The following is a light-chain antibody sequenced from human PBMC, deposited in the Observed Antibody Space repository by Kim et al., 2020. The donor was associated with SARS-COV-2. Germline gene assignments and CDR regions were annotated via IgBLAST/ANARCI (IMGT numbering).Light chain of an antibody. CDR2: DAS. CDR3: QHRTNWPPT. V-gene: IGKV3-11*01. Sequence: EIVLTQSPATLSLSPGETATLSCRASQSVSNYLAWYQQKPGQAPRLLIYDASNRASGIAARFSGSGSGTDFTLTISSLEPEDFAVYYCQHRTNWPPTFGQGTRLEIK. CDR1: QSVSNY. J-gene: IGKJ5*01.